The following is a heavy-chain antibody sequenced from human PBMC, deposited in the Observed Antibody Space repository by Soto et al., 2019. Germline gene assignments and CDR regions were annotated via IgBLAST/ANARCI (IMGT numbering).Heavy chain of an antibody. D-gene: IGHD2-15*01. V-gene: IGHV3-23*01. CDR2: ISATGGSA. CDR3: AKGTTAVYCFAF. J-gene: IGHJ4*02. CDR1: GFTFSSYA. Sequence: DVQLLESGGGLVQPGGSLRLSCAASGFTFSSYAMSWVRQAPGKGLEWVSAISATGGSAFYADSVKGRFTISRDNSKNTVFLQNDSLGTEATDVYYWAKGTTAVYCFAFWGQGTLVTVSS.